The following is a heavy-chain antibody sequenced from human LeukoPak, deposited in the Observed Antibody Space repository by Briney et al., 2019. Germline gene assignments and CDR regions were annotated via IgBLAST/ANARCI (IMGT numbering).Heavy chain of an antibody. CDR2: ISGGGGST. CDR3: AKAGGSLQSSNSDY. D-gene: IGHD4-11*01. CDR1: GFTFNNYA. V-gene: IGHV3-23*01. Sequence: GGSLRLSCAASGFTFNNYAMSRGRQTPREGLERVSAISGGGGSTYYADSAKGRFTISRDNSKNTLYLQMNSLRAEDTAVYYCAKAGGSLQSSNSDYWGQGTLVTVSS. J-gene: IGHJ4*02.